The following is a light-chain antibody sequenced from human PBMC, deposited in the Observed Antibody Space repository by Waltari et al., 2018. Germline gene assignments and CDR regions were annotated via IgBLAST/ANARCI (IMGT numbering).Light chain of an antibody. CDR2: DVS. CDR3: CSYAGSYTLV. V-gene: IGLV2-11*01. Sequence: QSALTQPRSVSGSPGQSVTLPCPGTRRDVGGYNYASWYQQHPGKAPTLMIYDVSKRPSGVPDRFSGSKSGNTASLTISGLQAEDEADYYCCSYAGSYTLVFGGGTKLTVL. J-gene: IGLJ2*01. CDR1: RRDVGGYNY.